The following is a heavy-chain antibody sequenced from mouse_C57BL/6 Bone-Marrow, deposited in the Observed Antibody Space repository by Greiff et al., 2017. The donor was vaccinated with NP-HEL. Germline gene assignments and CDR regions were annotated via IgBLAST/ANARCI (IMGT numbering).Heavy chain of an antibody. J-gene: IGHJ4*01. D-gene: IGHD2-2*01. CDR1: GYTFTNYW. V-gene: IGHV1-63*01. CDR2: IYPGGGYT. Sequence: VVESGAELVRPGTSVKMSCKASGYTFTNYWIGWAKQRPGHGLEWIGDIYPGGGYTNYNEKFKGKATLTADKSSSTAYMQFSSLTSEDSAIYYCARWGVTNAMDYWGQGTSVTVSS. CDR3: ARWGVTNAMDY.